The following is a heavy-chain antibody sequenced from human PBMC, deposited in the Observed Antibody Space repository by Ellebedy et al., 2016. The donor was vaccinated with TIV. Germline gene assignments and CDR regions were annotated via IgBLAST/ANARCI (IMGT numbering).Heavy chain of an antibody. D-gene: IGHD5-18*01. CDR3: ARGNRLDTAMVWYGMDV. V-gene: IGHV1-2*02. CDR2: INPNSGGT. J-gene: IGHJ6*02. CDR1: GGTFSSYA. Sequence: ASVKVSCKASGGTFSSYAISWVRQAPGQGLEWMGWINPNSGGTNYAQNFQGRVTMTRDTSISTAYMELSRLTSDVTAVYYCARGNRLDTAMVWYGMDVWGQGTTVTVSS.